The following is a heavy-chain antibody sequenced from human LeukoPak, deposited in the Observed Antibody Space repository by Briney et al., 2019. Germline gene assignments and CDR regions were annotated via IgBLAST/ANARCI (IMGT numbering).Heavy chain of an antibody. CDR2: TNQEGSEK. Sequence: GGSLRLSCAASGFTLSTYWMSWVRQAPGRGLEWVANTNQEGSEKYYVDSVKGRFTISKDNAKNALYLQMNSLRAEDTAVYYCARDPKWLDYWGQGTLVAVSS. J-gene: IGHJ4*02. V-gene: IGHV3-7*01. CDR3: ARDPKWLDY. CDR1: GFTLSTYW. D-gene: IGHD5-12*01.